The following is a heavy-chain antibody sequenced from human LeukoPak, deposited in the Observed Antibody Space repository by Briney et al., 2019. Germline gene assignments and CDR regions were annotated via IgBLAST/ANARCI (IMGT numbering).Heavy chain of an antibody. Sequence: PGGSLRLSCAASGFTLSSYWMHWVRQAPGKGLVLVSRSNSDGSTTNYADSVKGRFTISRDNAQNTLHLQMNGLRAEDTAVYYCVRGPYSGWTGFDYWGQGALVTVSS. V-gene: IGHV3-74*01. CDR3: VRGPYSGWTGFDY. CDR2: SNSDGSTT. D-gene: IGHD5-12*01. CDR1: GFTLSSYW. J-gene: IGHJ4*02.